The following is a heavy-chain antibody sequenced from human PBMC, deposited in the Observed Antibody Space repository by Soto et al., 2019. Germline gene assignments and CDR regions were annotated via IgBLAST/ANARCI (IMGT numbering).Heavy chain of an antibody. CDR2: IYYSGST. Sequence: SETLSLTCTVSGGSISSYYWSWIRQPPGKGLEWIGYIYYSGSTNYNPSLKSRVTISVDTSKNQFSLKLSSVTAADTAVYYCARERELDVRYFDWRHDLLAFCGQGSMVPGSS. D-gene: IGHD3-9*01. V-gene: IGHV4-59*01. CDR3: ARERELDVRYFDWRHDLLAF. J-gene: IGHJ3*01. CDR1: GGSISSYY.